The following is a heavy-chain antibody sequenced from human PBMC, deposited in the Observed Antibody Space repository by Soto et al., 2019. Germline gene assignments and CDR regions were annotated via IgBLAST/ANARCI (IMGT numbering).Heavy chain of an antibody. D-gene: IGHD2-15*01. CDR1: GGSISSGGYY. J-gene: IGHJ5*02. V-gene: IGHV4-31*03. CDR3: ARVGVGGYCSGGSCYSGSYKWFDP. CDR2: IYYSGST. Sequence: PSETLSLTCTVSGGSISSGGYYWSWIRQHPGKGLEWIGYIYYSGSTYYNPSLKSRVTISVDTSKNQFSLKLSSVTAADTAVYYCARVGVGGYCSGGSCYSGSYKWFDPWGQGTLVTVSS.